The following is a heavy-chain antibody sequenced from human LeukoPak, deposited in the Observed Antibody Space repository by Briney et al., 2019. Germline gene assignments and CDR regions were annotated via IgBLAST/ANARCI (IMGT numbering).Heavy chain of an antibody. D-gene: IGHD6-13*01. J-gene: IGHJ6*03. Sequence: SVKVSCKASGYTFTRYDINWVRQATGQGLEWRGWMNPNSGNTGYAQKFQGRVTITRNTSISTAYMELSNLRSEDTAVYYCARKGTAEGYYYYYMDVWGKGTTVTVSS. CDR2: MNPNSGNT. CDR3: ARKGTAEGYYYYYMDV. V-gene: IGHV1-8*03. CDR1: GYTFTRYD.